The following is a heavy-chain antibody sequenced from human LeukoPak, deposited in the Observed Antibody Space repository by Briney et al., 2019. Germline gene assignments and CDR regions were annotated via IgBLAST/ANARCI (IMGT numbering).Heavy chain of an antibody. D-gene: IGHD2-15*01. CDR2: MNPNSGNT. CDR1: GYTFTSYD. CDR3: ASMSTSYCSGGSCYPGTWFDP. Sequence: ASVKVSCKASGYTFTSYDINWVRQATGQGLEWMGWMNPNSGNTGYAQKFQGRVTMTRNTSISTAYMELSSLRSEDMAVYYCASMSTSYCSGGSCYPGTWFDPWGQGTLVTVSS. J-gene: IGHJ5*02. V-gene: IGHV1-8*01.